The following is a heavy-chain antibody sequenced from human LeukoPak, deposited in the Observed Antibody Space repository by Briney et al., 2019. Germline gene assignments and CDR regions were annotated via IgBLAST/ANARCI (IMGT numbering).Heavy chain of an antibody. J-gene: IGHJ4*02. CDR3: AREGGNSYFYY. Sequence: PSETQSLTCTVSGYSISSGYYWGWIRQPPGKGLEWIGNIYRSGSTYHNPSLKSRVTVSVDTANNQLSLKLNSVTAADTAVYYCAREGGNSYFYYWGQGTLVTVSS. CDR2: IYRSGST. CDR1: GYSISSGYY. D-gene: IGHD4-23*01. V-gene: IGHV4-38-2*02.